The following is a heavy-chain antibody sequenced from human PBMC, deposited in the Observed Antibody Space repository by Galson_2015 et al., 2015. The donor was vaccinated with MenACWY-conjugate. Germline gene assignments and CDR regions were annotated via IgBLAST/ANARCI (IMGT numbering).Heavy chain of an antibody. V-gene: IGHV3-74*01. J-gene: IGHJ5*02. CDR3: ARDRGAFSSAIPGNYFDP. D-gene: IGHD3-3*01. CDR2: IDSEGTST. Sequence: SLRLSCAASGFTFSRYWMHWVRQAPGTGLVWVPRIDSEGTSTTYADSVKGRFTISGDNAKNPLYLQMNSLRAEDTAVYYCARDRGAFSSAIPGNYFDPWGQGTLVTVSS. CDR1: GFTFSRYW.